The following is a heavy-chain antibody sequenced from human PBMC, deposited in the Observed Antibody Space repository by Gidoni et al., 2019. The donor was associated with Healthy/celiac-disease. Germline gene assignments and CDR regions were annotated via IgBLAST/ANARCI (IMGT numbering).Heavy chain of an antibody. D-gene: IGHD2-15*01. CDR2: ISGSGGGT. CDR3: AESGVVVVVATTAYHYNGMDV. CDR1: GFTFSSYA. Sequence: EVHLLESGGGLVQPGGSLRLSCAASGFTFSSYAMSWVRQAPGKGLEWVSTISGSGGGTYYADSVKGRFTISRDNSKNTLYLQMNSLRAEDTAVYYCAESGVVVVVATTAYHYNGMDVWGQGTTVTVSS. V-gene: IGHV3-23*01. J-gene: IGHJ6*02.